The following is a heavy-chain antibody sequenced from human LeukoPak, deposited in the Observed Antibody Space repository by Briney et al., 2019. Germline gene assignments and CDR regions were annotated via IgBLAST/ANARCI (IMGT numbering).Heavy chain of an antibody. CDR3: ARGRFGVLLMDF. Sequence: ASVKVSFKTSGYTFTSYGISWVRQAPGKGGEWMGWISAWNGNTNYARKVQSRVTMSTDTATSTAYMELRSLRSDDTAVYCCARGRFGVLLMDFWGQGTVVSVSS. J-gene: IGHJ4*02. CDR2: ISAWNGNT. D-gene: IGHD3-10*01. CDR1: GYTFTSYG. V-gene: IGHV1-18*01.